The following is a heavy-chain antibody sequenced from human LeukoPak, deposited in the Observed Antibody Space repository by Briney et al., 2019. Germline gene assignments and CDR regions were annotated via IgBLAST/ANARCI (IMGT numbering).Heavy chain of an antibody. CDR1: GYTFTSYA. CDR3: ARDLLLTGPTGYYFDY. D-gene: IGHD3-9*01. CDR2: INAGNGNT. V-gene: IGHV1-3*01. J-gene: IGHJ4*02. Sequence: GASVKVSCKASGYTFTSYAMHWVRQAPGQRLEWMGWINAGNGNTKYSQKFQGRVTITWDTSASTAYMELSSLRSEDTTVYYCARDLLLTGPTGYYFDYWGQGTLVTVSS.